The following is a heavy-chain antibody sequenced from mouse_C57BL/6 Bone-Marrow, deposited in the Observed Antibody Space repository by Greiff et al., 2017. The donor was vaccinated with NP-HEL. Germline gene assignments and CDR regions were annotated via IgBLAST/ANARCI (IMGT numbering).Heavy chain of an antibody. CDR3: ARGYYCNYVPYFDY. Sequence: QVQLQQPGAELVKPGASVKMSCKASGYTFTSYWITWVKQRPGQGLEWIGDIYPGSGSTNYNEKFKSKATLTVDTSSSTAYMQLSILTSEDSAVYYCARGYYCNYVPYFDYWGQGTTLTVSS. V-gene: IGHV1-55*01. CDR1: GYTFTSYW. CDR2: IYPGSGST. J-gene: IGHJ2*01. D-gene: IGHD2-1*01.